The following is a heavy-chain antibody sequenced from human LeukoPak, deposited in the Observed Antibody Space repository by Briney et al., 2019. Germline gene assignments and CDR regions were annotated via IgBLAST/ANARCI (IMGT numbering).Heavy chain of an antibody. D-gene: IGHD5-24*01. CDR3: ASLRAPERDWFDP. J-gene: IGHJ5*02. CDR1: GGSISSYY. Sequence: SETLSLTCTVSGGSISSYYWSWIRQPPGKGLEWIGYIYYSGSTNYNPSLKSRVTISVDTSKNQFSLKLSSVTAADTAVYYCASLRAPERDWFDPWGQGTLVTVSS. V-gene: IGHV4-59*01. CDR2: IYYSGST.